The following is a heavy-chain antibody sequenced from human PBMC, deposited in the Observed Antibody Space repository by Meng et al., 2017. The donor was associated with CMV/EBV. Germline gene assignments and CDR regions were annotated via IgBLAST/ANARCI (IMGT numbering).Heavy chain of an antibody. CDR1: GFIFSSYA. CDR3: AREHTAMVTWGLLDY. CDR2: ISYDGSNK. D-gene: IGHD5-18*01. Sequence: GESLKISCAASGFIFSSYAMHWVRQAPGKGLEWVAVISYDGSNKYYADSVKGRFTISRDNSKNTLYLQMNSLRAEDTAVYYCAREHTAMVTWGLLDYWGQGTLVTVSS. J-gene: IGHJ4*02. V-gene: IGHV3-30-3*01.